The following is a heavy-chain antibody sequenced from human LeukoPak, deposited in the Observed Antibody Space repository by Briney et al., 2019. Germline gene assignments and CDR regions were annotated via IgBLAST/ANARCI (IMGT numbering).Heavy chain of an antibody. J-gene: IGHJ3*02. CDR3: ARHTYPRASGLHI. Sequence: PSETLSLTCTVSGGSMSPYXXXXXXXPPGXXXXXIAYIYYSGSTNYNPSLKSRVTISVXTXXNQFSLKLSSVTAADTAVYYCARHTYPRASGLHIWGQGTMVTVSS. D-gene: IGHD3-3*01. CDR2: IYYSGST. V-gene: IGHV4-59*08. CDR1: GGSMSPYX.